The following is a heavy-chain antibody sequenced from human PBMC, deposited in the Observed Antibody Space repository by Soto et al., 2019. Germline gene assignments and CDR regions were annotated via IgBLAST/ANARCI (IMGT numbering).Heavy chain of an antibody. CDR3: ARGWPSNGMDV. V-gene: IGHV3-30-3*01. Sequence: QVQLVESGGGVVQPGRSLRLSCAASGFTFSSYAMHWVRQAPGKGLEWVAVISYDGSNKYYADSVKGRFTISRDNSKNPLYLQMNSLRAEDTAVYYCARGWPSNGMDVWGQGTTVTVSS. D-gene: IGHD6-13*01. CDR2: ISYDGSNK. J-gene: IGHJ6*02. CDR1: GFTFSSYA.